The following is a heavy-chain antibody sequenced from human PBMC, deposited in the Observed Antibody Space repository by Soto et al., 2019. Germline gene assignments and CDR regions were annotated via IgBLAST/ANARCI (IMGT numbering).Heavy chain of an antibody. V-gene: IGHV1-3*01. J-gene: IGHJ6*02. Sequence: ASVKVSCKASGYTFTSYAMHWVRQAPGQRLEWMGWINAGNGNTKYSQKFQGRVTITRDTSASTAYMELSSLRSEDTAVYYCARDLGSSPYYYYGMDVWGQGTPVTVSS. CDR3: ARDLGSSPYYYYGMDV. D-gene: IGHD6-6*01. CDR1: GYTFTSYA. CDR2: INAGNGNT.